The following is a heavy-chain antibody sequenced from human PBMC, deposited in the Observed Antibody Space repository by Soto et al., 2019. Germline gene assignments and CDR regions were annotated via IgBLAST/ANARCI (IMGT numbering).Heavy chain of an antibody. D-gene: IGHD3-3*01. V-gene: IGHV4-39*01. Sequence: SETLSLTCTVSGGSISSSSYYWGWIRQPPGKGLEWIGSIYYSGSTYYNPSLKSRVTISVDTSKNQFSLKLSSVTAADTAVYYCARHGDRDRTIFSAWGQGTLVTVSS. CDR3: ARHGDRDRTIFSA. CDR2: IYYSGST. CDR1: GGSISSSSYY. J-gene: IGHJ4*02.